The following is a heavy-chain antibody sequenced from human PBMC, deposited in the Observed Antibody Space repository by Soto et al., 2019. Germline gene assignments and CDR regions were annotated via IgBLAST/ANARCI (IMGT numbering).Heavy chain of an antibody. CDR3: ARAPYYDFWSGYSGLGHPYYYYGMDV. Sequence: PSESLSLTCAVYGGTFSCYCWSWIRQPPGKGLEWVAEIKHSGSTNYNPAPKSRVTISVDTSNNQFSLKLSSVSTADTAVYYCARAPYYDFWSGYSGLGHPYYYYGMDVWGQGTTVTVSS. CDR2: IKHSGST. V-gene: IGHV4-34*01. D-gene: IGHD3-3*01. CDR1: GGTFSCYC. J-gene: IGHJ6*02.